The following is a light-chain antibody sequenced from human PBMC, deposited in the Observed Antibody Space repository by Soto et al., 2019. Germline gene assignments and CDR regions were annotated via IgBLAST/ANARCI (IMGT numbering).Light chain of an antibody. CDR3: QQSYNAPWT. CDR1: QHISTY. Sequence: DLQMTQFPSSLSASVGDRVSITCRAGQHISTYINWYQQKPGQAPKLLIYATFSLQSGVPSRFSGSGSGTDFTLTISSLQPEDFATYYCQQSYNAPWTFGPGTKVEMK. V-gene: IGKV1-39*01. J-gene: IGKJ1*01. CDR2: ATF.